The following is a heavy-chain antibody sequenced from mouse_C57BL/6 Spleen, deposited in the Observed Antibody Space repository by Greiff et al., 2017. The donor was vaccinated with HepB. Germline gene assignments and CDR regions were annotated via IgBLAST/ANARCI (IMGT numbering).Heavy chain of an antibody. Sequence: EVKLVESGGGLVKPGGSLKLSCAASGFTFSSYAMSWVRQTPEKRLEWVATISDGGSYTYYPDNVKGRFTISRDNAKNNLYLQMSHLKSEDTAMYYCAREDYDDPYFDYWGQGTTLTVSS. V-gene: IGHV5-4*01. CDR2: ISDGGSYT. CDR3: AREDYDDPYFDY. J-gene: IGHJ2*01. CDR1: GFTFSSYA. D-gene: IGHD2-4*01.